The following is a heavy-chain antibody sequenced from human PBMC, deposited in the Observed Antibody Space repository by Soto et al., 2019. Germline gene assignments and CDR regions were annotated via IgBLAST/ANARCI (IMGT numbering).Heavy chain of an antibody. D-gene: IGHD6-25*01. CDR3: ARAIGADFFDY. CDR1: GFTFSNYA. J-gene: IGHJ4*02. V-gene: IGHV3-23*01. CDR2: ISDSGVNT. Sequence: LRLSCTASGFTFSNYAMSWVRQAPGMGLEWVSTISDSGVNTFFGDSMKDRFTISRDNSKSTVYLQLNTVRAEDTAIYYCARAIGADFFDYWGQGTLVTVSS.